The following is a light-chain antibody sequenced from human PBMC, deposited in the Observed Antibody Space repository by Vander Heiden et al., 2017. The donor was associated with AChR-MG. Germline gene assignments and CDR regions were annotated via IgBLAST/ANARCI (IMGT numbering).Light chain of an antibody. CDR1: QSVVYSSNNKNY. J-gene: IGKJ1*01. CDR3: QQYYSTWT. CDR2: WAS. V-gene: IGKV4-1*01. Sequence: DIVMTQSPDSLAVSLGERATINCKSSQSVVYSSNNKNYLAWYQQKPGQPPKLLIYWASTRESGVPDRFSGSGSVTDFTLTISSLQAEDVAVYYCQQYYSTWTFGQGTKVEIK.